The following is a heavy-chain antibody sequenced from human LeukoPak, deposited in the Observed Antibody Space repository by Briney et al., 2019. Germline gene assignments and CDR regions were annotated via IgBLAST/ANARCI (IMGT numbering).Heavy chain of an antibody. J-gene: IGHJ4*02. Sequence: SETLSLTCTVSGGSISSYYWSWIRQPPGKGLEWIGYIYHSGSTNYNPSLKSRVTISVDKSKNQFSLKLSSVTAADTAVYYCARVPSGYDLGYFDYWGQGTLVTVSS. CDR1: GGSISSYY. CDR3: ARVPSGYDLGYFDY. D-gene: IGHD5-12*01. CDR2: IYHSGST. V-gene: IGHV4-59*12.